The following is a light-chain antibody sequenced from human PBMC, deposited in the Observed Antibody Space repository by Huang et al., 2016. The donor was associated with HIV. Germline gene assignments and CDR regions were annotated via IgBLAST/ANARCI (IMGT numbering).Light chain of an antibody. J-gene: IGKJ1*01. CDR3: QQYFSYPQT. Sequence: AIRMTQSPSSLYALTGDRFTITCRSNQNINEYLAWFRQKPGRAPELPIYGASRWSAGISSRISGSGSGTDFSLTISCLQSEDFVTYYCQQYFSYPQTFGQGTKVEVK. CDR1: QNINEY. CDR2: GAS. V-gene: IGKV1-8*01.